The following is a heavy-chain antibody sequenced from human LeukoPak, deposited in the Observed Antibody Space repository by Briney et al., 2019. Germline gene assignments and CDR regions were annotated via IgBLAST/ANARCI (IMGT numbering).Heavy chain of an antibody. CDR3: ASSSPRYDFWSGSGGDWFDP. J-gene: IGHJ5*02. CDR2: INHTGST. D-gene: IGHD3-3*01. V-gene: IGHV4-34*01. Sequence: SETLSLTCAVYGGSFSGYYWNWIRQPPGKGLEWIGEINHTGSTNYNPSLRSRVTISVDTSKNQCALKLSSVTAADTAVYYCASSSPRYDFWSGSGGDWFDPWGQGTLVTVSS. CDR1: GGSFSGYY.